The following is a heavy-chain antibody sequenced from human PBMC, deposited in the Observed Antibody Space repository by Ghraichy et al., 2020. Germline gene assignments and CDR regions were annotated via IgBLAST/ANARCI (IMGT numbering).Heavy chain of an antibody. CDR3: ARAVPRVVTRGYFDY. CDR1: GYTFTGYY. CDR2: INPNSGGT. Sequence: ASVKVSCKASGYTFTGYYMHWVRQAPGQGLEWMGWINPNSGGTNYAQKFQGRVTMTRDTSISTAYMELSRLRSDDTAVYYCARAVPRVVTRGYFDYWGQGTLVTVSS. V-gene: IGHV1-2*02. D-gene: IGHD3-22*01. J-gene: IGHJ4*02.